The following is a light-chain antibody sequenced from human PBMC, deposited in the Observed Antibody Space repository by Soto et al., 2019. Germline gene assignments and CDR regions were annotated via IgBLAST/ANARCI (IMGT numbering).Light chain of an antibody. CDR3: SSYTSSSTPYVV. CDR2: DVS. V-gene: IGLV2-14*01. Sequence: QSALTQPASVSGSPGQPITISCTGTSSNVGGYNYVSWYQQHPGKAPNLMIYDVSNRPSGVSNRFSGSKSGNTASLTISGLQAEDEADYYCSSYTSSSTPYVVFGGGTKLTVL. J-gene: IGLJ2*01. CDR1: SSNVGGYNY.